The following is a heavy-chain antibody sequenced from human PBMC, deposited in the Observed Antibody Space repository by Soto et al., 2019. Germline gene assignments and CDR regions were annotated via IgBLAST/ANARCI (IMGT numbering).Heavy chain of an antibody. Sequence: QVQLVQSGAEVKKPGASVKISCKASGYTFTNYYVQWVRQAPGQGLEWMGIINPSGGSATYAQKFQGRVTMTRDTSTSTVYMELSSLESEDTAVYYCARVQFGSGYRYAGDCWGQGTLVTVSS. CDR1: GYTFTNYY. J-gene: IGHJ4*02. CDR2: INPSGGSA. CDR3: ARVQFGSGYRYAGDC. D-gene: IGHD5-18*01. V-gene: IGHV1-46*01.